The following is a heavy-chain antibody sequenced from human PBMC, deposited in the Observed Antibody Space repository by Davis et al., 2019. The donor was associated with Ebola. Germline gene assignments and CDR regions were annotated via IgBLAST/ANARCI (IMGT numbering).Heavy chain of an antibody. J-gene: IGHJ4*02. CDR1: GFTVSSNY. D-gene: IGHD3-22*01. V-gene: IGHV3-33*08. CDR3: ARDYYEAIDY. CDR2: IWYDGSNK. Sequence: GESLKISCAASGFTVSSNYMSWVRQAPGKGLEWVAVIWYDGSNKYYADSVKGRFTISRDNSKNTLYLQMNSLRAEDTAVYYCARDYYEAIDYWGQGTLVTVSS.